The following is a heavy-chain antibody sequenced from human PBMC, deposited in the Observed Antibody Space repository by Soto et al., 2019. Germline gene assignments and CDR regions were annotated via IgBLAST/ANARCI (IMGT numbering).Heavy chain of an antibody. J-gene: IGHJ6*02. CDR2: IYYSGFT. Sequence: PSETLSLTCTVSGGSISSGGYYWSWIRQHPGKGLDPQHPGKGLEWIGYIYYSGFTYYNPSLKSRVTISVDTSKNQFSLKLSSVTAADTAVYYCARLFRDFDHHYYGMDVWGQGTTVTVS. D-gene: IGHD3-9*01. CDR3: ARLFRDFDHHYYGMDV. CDR1: GGSISSGGYY. V-gene: IGHV4-31*03.